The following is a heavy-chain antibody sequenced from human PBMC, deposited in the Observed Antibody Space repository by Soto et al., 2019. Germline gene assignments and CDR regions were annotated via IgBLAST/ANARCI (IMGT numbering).Heavy chain of an antibody. CDR3: ARDSPTGRGDAFDI. V-gene: IGHV3-30-3*01. CDR1: GFTFSSYA. D-gene: IGHD3-10*01. J-gene: IGHJ3*02. CDR2: ISYDGSNK. Sequence: QVQLVESGGGVVQPGRSLRLSCAASGFTFSSYAMHWVRQAPGKGLEWVAVISYDGSNKYYADSVKGRFTISRDNSKNTLYLQMNSLRAEDTAVYYCARDSPTGRGDAFDIWGQGTMVTVSS.